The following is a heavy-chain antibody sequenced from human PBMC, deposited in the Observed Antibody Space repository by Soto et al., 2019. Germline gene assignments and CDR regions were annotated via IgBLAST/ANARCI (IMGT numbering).Heavy chain of an antibody. Sequence: GGSLRLSCAASGFTFSSYAMSWVRQAPGKGLEWVSAISGSGGSTYYADSVKGRFTISRDNSKNTLYLQMNSLRAEDTAVYYCAKEGEGRDTVTIKSVGDYYYYMDVWGKGTTVTVSS. J-gene: IGHJ6*03. D-gene: IGHD4-17*01. V-gene: IGHV3-23*01. CDR2: ISGSGGST. CDR1: GFTFSSYA. CDR3: AKEGEGRDTVTIKSVGDYYYYMDV.